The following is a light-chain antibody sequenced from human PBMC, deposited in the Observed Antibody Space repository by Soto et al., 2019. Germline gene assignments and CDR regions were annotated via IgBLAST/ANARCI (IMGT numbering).Light chain of an antibody. CDR3: QQYNNWPPFT. CDR1: QSVSSS. V-gene: IGKV3-15*01. J-gene: IGKJ3*01. Sequence: EIGMTQSPATLSVSPGERVTLSCRASQSVSSSLAWYQQKPGQAPRLLIYGASTRATGITARFSGSGSGTECTLTISSLQSEDFAVYYCQQYNNWPPFTFGPGTKVDIK. CDR2: GAS.